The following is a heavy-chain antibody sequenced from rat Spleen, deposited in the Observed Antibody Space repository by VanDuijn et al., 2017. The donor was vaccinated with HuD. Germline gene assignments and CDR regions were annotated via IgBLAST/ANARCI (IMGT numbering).Heavy chain of an antibody. CDR1: GFTLSDHY. D-gene: IGHD1-12*01. J-gene: IGHJ1*01. V-gene: IGHV5-29*01. CDR3: ATSPYYWYFDF. Sequence: EVQLVESDGGLVQPGRSLKLSCAASGFTLSDHYMAWVRQTPTKGLEWVATISYDGSRTYYRDSVKGRFTISRDNAKSTLYLQMDSLRSEDTATYYCATSPYYWYFDFWGPGTMVTVSS. CDR2: ISYDGSRT.